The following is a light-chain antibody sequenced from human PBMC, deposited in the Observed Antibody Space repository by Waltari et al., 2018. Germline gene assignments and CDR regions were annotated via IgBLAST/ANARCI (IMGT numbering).Light chain of an antibody. Sequence: QSALTQPRSVSGSPGQSVTISCTGTSSDVGSYNYVSWYQQYPGKVPKLMIYDVSKWPSGVPDRFSGSKSGNTASLTISGLQAEDEADYYCCSYAGSYVVFGGGTKLTVL. J-gene: IGLJ2*01. CDR3: CSYAGSYVV. CDR2: DVS. V-gene: IGLV2-11*01. CDR1: SSDVGSYNY.